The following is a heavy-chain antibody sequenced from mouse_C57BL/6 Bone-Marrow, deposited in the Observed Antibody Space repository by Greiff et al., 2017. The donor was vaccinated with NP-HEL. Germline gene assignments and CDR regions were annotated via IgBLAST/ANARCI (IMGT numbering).Heavy chain of an antibody. CDR3: TRDYYYGSSYGCAMDY. CDR2: ISSGGDYI. J-gene: IGHJ4*01. Sequence: EVKLVESGEGLVKPGGSLKLSCAASGFTFSSYAMSWVRQTPEKRLEWVAYISSGGDYIYYADTVKGRFTISRDNARNTLYLQMSSLKSEDTAMYYCTRDYYYGSSYGCAMDYWGQGTSVTVSS. V-gene: IGHV5-9-1*02. D-gene: IGHD1-1*01. CDR1: GFTFSSYA.